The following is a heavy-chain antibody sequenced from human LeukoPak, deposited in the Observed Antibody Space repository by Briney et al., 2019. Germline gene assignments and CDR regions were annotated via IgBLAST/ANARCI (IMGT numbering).Heavy chain of an antibody. CDR2: ISSSGGST. Sequence: QPGGSLRLSCAASGFTFSNYAMSWVRQAPGRGLEWVSTISSSGGSTYYADSVKGRFTISRDNSKNTLYLQMNGLRAEDTAVYYCARGVDVWGSCRQYYFDYWGQGTLVTVSS. V-gene: IGHV3-23*01. CDR1: GFTFSNYA. J-gene: IGHJ4*02. D-gene: IGHD3-16*02. CDR3: ARGVDVWGSCRQYYFDY.